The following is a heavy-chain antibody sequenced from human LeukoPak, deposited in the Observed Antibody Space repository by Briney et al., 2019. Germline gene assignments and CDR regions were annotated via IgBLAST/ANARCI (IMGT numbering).Heavy chain of an antibody. V-gene: IGHV4-59*01. CDR2: IYYSGST. D-gene: IGHD2-2*01. CDR3: ARGAVVVPAAMSDYYGMDV. CDR1: GGSISSYY. Sequence: SETLSLTCTVSGGSISSYYWSGIRQPPGKGLEWIGYIYYSGSTNYNPSLKSRATISVDTSKNQFSLKLSSVTAADTAVYYCARGAVVVPAAMSDYYGMDVWGQGTTVTVSS. J-gene: IGHJ6*02.